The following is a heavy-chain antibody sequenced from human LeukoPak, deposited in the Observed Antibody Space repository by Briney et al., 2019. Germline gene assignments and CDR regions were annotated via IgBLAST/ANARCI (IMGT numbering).Heavy chain of an antibody. CDR2: ISAYNGNT. Sequence: ASVKVSCKASGYTFTSYGISWVRQAPGQGFGWMGWISAYNGNTNYAQKLQGRVTMTTDTSTSTAYMELRSLRSDDTAVYYCARTFSQLPNFDYWGQGTLVTVSS. J-gene: IGHJ4*02. V-gene: IGHV1-18*01. CDR1: GYTFTSYG. D-gene: IGHD2-2*01. CDR3: ARTFSQLPNFDY.